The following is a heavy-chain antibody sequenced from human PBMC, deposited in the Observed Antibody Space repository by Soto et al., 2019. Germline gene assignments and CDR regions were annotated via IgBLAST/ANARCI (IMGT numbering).Heavy chain of an antibody. CDR1: GYDFTTYG. Sequence: QVHLVQSGAEVKNPGASVKVSCKGSGYDFTTYGITWVRQAPGQGSEWMAWISAHNVNTNYAPNLQGRVTVTRDTSTSTAYIELRSLRSDDTAVYYCARGRYGDYWGQGALVTVSS. CDR3: ARGRYGDY. J-gene: IGHJ4*02. D-gene: IGHD1-1*01. CDR2: ISAHNVNT. V-gene: IGHV1-18*01.